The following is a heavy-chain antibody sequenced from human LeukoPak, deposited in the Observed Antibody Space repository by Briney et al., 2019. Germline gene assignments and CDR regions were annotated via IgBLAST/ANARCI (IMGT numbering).Heavy chain of an antibody. D-gene: IGHD6-13*01. V-gene: IGHV4-59*12. J-gene: IGHJ6*03. CDR2: IYYSGST. CDR3: ARELDSSSWYGLKYYYMDV. Sequence: SETLSLTCTVSGGSISSYYWSWIRQPPGKGLEWIGYIYYSGSTYYNPSLKSRVTISVDTSKNQFSLKLSSVTAADTAVYYCARELDSSSWYGLKYYYMDVWGKGTTVTVSS. CDR1: GGSISSYY.